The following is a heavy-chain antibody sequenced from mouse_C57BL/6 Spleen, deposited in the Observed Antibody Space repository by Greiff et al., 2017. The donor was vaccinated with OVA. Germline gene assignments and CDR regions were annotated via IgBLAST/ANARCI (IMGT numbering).Heavy chain of an antibody. CDR2: IDPSDSET. V-gene: IGHV1-52*01. J-gene: IGHJ4*01. Sequence: QVQLQQPGAELVRPGSSVKLSCKASGYTFTSYWMHWVKQRPIQGLEWIGNIDPSDSETHYNQKFKDKATLTVDKSSSTAYMQLSSLTSEDSAVYYCARGSLLYEAMEYWGQGTSVTVAS. D-gene: IGHD2-12*01. CDR1: GYTFTSYW. CDR3: ARGSLLYEAMEY.